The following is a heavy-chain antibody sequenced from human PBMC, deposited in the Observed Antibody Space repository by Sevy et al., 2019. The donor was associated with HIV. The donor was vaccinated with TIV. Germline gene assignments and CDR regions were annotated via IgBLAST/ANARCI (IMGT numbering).Heavy chain of an antibody. D-gene: IGHD3-22*01. V-gene: IGHV3-23*01. CDR3: ARHPPYYYDSTGYYNYFDY. CDR1: GFAFGKYA. Sequence: GGSLRLSCVASGFAFGKYAMSWVRLAPGKGLEWVSTIAATGGSTDYADSVRGRFTISRDNSRNTLYLQMNSLRADDTALYYCARHPPYYYDSTGYYNYFDYWGQGTLVTVSS. J-gene: IGHJ4*02. CDR2: IAATGGST.